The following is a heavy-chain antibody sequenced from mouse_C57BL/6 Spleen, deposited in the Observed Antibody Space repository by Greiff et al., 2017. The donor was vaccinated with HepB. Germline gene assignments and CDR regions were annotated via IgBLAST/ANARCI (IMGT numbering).Heavy chain of an antibody. CDR2: INPNNGGT. V-gene: IGHV1-18*01. Sequence: VQLKESGPELVKPGASVKIPCKASGYTFTDYNMDWVKQSHGKSLEWIGDINPNNGGTIYNQKFKGKATLTVDKSSSTAYMELRSLTSEDTAVYYCARGDYDEEGFAYWGQGTLVTVSA. D-gene: IGHD2-4*01. CDR1: GYTFTDYN. J-gene: IGHJ3*01. CDR3: ARGDYDEEGFAY.